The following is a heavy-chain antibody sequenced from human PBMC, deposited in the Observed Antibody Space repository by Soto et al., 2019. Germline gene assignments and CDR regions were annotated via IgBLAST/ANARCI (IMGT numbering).Heavy chain of an antibody. J-gene: IGHJ5*02. D-gene: IGHD3-16*02. CDR2: IHPNSGDT. Sequence: QVQLVQAGAEVKEPGASVKVSCRTSGYTFTDHYINWVRQAPGQGPEYMGWIHPNSGDTKYTQRFQCRVTMTRDTSISTAYMELRRLTSDDTAVYYCARDLSRQSLKWFDPWGQGTLVTVSS. CDR1: GYTFTDHY. V-gene: IGHV1-2*02. CDR3: ARDLSRQSLKWFDP.